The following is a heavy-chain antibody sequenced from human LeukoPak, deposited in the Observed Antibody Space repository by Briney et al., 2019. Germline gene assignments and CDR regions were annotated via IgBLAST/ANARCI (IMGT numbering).Heavy chain of an antibody. CDR2: IYTSGST. V-gene: IGHV4-4*07. J-gene: IGHJ5*02. D-gene: IGHD3-10*01. CDR3: AAERRGRGSGSLVMSDP. CDR1: GGSISSYY. Sequence: SETLSLTCTVSGGSISSYYWSWIRQPAGKGLEWIGRIYTSGSTNYNPSLKSRVTMSVDTSKNQFSLKLSSVTAADTAVYYCAAERRGRGSGSLVMSDPWGQGTLVTVSS.